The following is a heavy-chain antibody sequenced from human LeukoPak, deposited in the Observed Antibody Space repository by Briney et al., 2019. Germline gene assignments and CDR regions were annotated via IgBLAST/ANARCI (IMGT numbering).Heavy chain of an antibody. J-gene: IGHJ6*02. CDR3: AKTMKYYYYGMDV. CDR1: GFTFSSYG. CDR2: ISYDGSNK. D-gene: IGHD3-22*01. Sequence: PGRSLRLSCAASGFTFSSYGMHWVRQAPGKGLEWVAVISYDGSNKYYADSVKGRFTISRDNSKNTLYLQMNSLRAEDTAVYYCAKTMKYYYYGMDVWGQGTTVTVSS. V-gene: IGHV3-30*18.